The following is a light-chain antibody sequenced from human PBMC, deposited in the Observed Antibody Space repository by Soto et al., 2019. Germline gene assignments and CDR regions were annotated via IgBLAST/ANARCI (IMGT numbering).Light chain of an antibody. CDR1: QSINSW. J-gene: IGKJ4*01. CDR2: AAS. Sequence: DIQMTQSPSSVSASVGDRVTITCRASQSINSWLAWYQQKPGKAPRLLIYAASTLQSGVPSRFSGSGSETGFTLTISSLQPEDFATYYCQQASRFPLTFGGGTKVDIK. CDR3: QQASRFPLT. V-gene: IGKV1-12*01.